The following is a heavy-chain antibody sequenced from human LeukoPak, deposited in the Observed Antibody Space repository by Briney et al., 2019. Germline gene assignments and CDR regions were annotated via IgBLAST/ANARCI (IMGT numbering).Heavy chain of an antibody. J-gene: IGHJ4*02. CDR3: AREWYTRGWYPDY. D-gene: IGHD6-19*01. CDR1: GLTFSTFW. CDR2: INSDGSST. V-gene: IGHV3-74*01. Sequence: GGSLRLSCVVSGLTFSTFWMHWVRQAPGKGLVWVSRINSDGSSTTYADSVKGRFTIPRDNAKNTLSLQLNSLRAEDTAVYYCAREWYTRGWYPDYWGQGTLVTVSS.